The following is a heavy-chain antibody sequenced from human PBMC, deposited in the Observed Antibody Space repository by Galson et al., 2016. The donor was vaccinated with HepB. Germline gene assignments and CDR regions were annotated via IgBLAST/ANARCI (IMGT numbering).Heavy chain of an antibody. CDR3: VRDRDGYNF. CDR1: GFTFTNSL. J-gene: IGHJ3*01. V-gene: IGHV3-74*01. CDR2: INFDGSTT. Sequence: SLRLSCAASGFTFTNSLMHWVRQAPGKGLVWVSRINFDGSTTHYADSVKGRFTISRDNAKNTVYLQMDSLRAEDTALYYCVRDRDGYNFWGQGTMVTVSS.